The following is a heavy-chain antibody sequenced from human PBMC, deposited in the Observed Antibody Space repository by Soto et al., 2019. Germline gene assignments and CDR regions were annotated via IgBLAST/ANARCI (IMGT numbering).Heavy chain of an antibody. CDR1: GGSFSGYY. D-gene: IGHD3-3*01. V-gene: IGHV4-34*01. CDR2: INHSGST. CDR3: AIENLYYYFWSGYYGRDTY. Sequence: SETLSLTCAVYGGSFSGYYWSWIRQPPGKGLEWIGEINHSGSTNYNPSLKSRVTISVDTSKNQFSLKLSSVTAADTAVYYCAIENLYYYFWSGYYGRDTYWGQGTLVTGSS. J-gene: IGHJ4*02.